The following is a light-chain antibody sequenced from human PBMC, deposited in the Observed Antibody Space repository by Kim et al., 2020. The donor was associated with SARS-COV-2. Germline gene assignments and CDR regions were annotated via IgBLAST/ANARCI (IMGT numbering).Light chain of an antibody. J-gene: IGKJ2*01. CDR3: QQYGKSPRN. Sequence: PGERATLSCRASQSVTSTYLAWYQHKPGQAPRLLIYAASIRATGIPDRFNGSGSGTDFTLTITRLEPEDFALYYCQQYGKSPRNFGQGTKLE. CDR1: QSVTSTY. CDR2: AAS. V-gene: IGKV3-20*01.